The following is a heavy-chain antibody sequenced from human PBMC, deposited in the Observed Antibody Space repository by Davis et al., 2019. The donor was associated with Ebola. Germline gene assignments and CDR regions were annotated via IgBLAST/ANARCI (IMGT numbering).Heavy chain of an antibody. D-gene: IGHD3-22*01. Sequence: AGSLSLSCAASGLTVSSNYMSCVRQAPGKGLEWVSATYSGGSTYYADSVKARFTISRDNSKNTLYLQMNSLRAEDTAVYYCASPAYYYDSSGYYGGDYWGQGTLVTVSS. CDR2: TYSGGST. V-gene: IGHV3-66*01. CDR1: GLTVSSNY. J-gene: IGHJ4*02. CDR3: ASPAYYYDSSGYYGGDY.